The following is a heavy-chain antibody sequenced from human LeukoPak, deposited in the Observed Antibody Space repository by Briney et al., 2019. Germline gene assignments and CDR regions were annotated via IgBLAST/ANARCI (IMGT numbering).Heavy chain of an antibody. Sequence: PSETLSLTCTVSGYSFSTGYYWSWIRQPPGKGVEWIGSIYHSGSTYYNPSLTSRVTISLGTSKNQFSLKVSSVTAADTAVYYCARSRFGGYDYWGQGTLVTVSS. V-gene: IGHV4-38-2*02. J-gene: IGHJ4*02. CDR3: ARSRFGGYDY. CDR1: GYSFSTGYY. D-gene: IGHD2-15*01. CDR2: IYHSGST.